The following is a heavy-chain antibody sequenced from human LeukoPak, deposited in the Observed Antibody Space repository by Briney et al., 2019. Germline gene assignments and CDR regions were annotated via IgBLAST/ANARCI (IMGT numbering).Heavy chain of an antibody. CDR3: ARDRRGYSYGALGDYYYYYYGMDV. D-gene: IGHD5-18*01. V-gene: IGHV4-30-4*01. J-gene: IGHJ6*02. CDR1: GVSISSGDYY. CDR2: IYYSGST. Sequence: SETLSLTCTVSGVSISSGDYYWSWIRQPPGKGLEWIGYIYYSGSTYYNPSLKSRVTISVDTSKNQFSLKLSSVTAADTAVYYCARDRRGYSYGALGDYYYYYYGMDVWGQGTTVTVSS.